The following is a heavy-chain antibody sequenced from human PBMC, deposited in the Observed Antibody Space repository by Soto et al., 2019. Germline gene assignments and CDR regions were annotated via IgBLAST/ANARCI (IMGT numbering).Heavy chain of an antibody. V-gene: IGHV3-33*01. D-gene: IGHD3-9*01. CDR2: IWYDGSNK. Sequence: QVQLVESGGGVVQPGRSLRLSCAASGFTFSSYGMHWVRQAPGKGLEWVAVIWYDGSNKYYADSVKGRFTISRDNSTSTLYLQMNSLRAEDTAVYYGAGASDDSLTPWGLFDPCGQGTLVTVSS. CDR3: AGASDDSLTPWGLFDP. CDR1: GFTFSSYG. J-gene: IGHJ5*02.